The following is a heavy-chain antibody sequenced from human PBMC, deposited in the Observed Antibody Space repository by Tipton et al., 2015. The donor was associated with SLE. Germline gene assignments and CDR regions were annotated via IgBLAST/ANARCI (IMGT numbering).Heavy chain of an antibody. D-gene: IGHD3-10*01. CDR3: ARDRGGYYFDY. J-gene: IGHJ4*02. V-gene: IGHV4-59*01. CDR1: GGSISNYY. Sequence: TLSLTCTVSGGSISNYYRNWIRQSPGKGLECVGYISYGGNTNYNPSLKSRVTISLDTSKNQFSLKLTSVTASDTAVYLCARDRGGYYFDYWGQGTLVTVSS. CDR2: ISYGGNT.